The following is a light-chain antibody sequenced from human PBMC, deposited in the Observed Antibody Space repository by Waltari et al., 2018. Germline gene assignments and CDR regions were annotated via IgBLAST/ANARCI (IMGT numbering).Light chain of an antibody. V-gene: IGLV7-46*01. CDR1: TGAVTSGHY. J-gene: IGLJ2*01. Sequence: QAVVTQEPSLTVSPGGTVTLTCGSSTGAVTSGHYPYWFQQKPGQAPRTLIYDTSNNPSWTPARFSGSRLGGKAALTLAGAQPEDEAEYYCLRSYSGARVFGGGTKLTVL. CDR2: DTS. CDR3: LRSYSGARV.